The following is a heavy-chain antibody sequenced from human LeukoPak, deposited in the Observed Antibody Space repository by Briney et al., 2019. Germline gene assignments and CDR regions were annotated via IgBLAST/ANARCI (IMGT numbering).Heavy chain of an antibody. V-gene: IGHV4-59*01. CDR2: IYYSGST. Sequence: RTSETLSLTCTVSGGSISSYYWSWIRQPPGKGLEWIGYIYYSGSTNYNPSLKSRVPISVHTPKNQFSLKLSSVTAADTAVYYWASLNIPYSVLRYFDWSFDYCGQGTLVTVSS. CDR1: GGSISSYY. J-gene: IGHJ4*02. D-gene: IGHD3-9*01. CDR3: ASLNIPYSVLRYFDWSFDY.